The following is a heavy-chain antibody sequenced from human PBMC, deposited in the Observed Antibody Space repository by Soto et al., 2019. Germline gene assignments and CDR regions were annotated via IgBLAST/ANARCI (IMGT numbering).Heavy chain of an antibody. CDR3: ARGLMVRGVIRFDY. J-gene: IGHJ4*02. CDR1: GGSISGYY. D-gene: IGHD3-10*01. Sequence: QVQLQESGPGLVKPSETLSLTCTVSGGSISGYYWSWVRQPPEKALEWIGYIHYSGSSGSTNYNPSLKSGVTISVDTSKNQFSLNLYSVTAADTAIYYCARGLMVRGVIRFDYWGQGTLVTASS. CDR2: IHYSGSSGST. V-gene: IGHV4-59*01.